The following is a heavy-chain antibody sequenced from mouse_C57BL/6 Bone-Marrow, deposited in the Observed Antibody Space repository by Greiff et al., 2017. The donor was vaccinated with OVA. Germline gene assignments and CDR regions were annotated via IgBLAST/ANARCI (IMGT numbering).Heavy chain of an antibody. CDR1: GFTFTDYY. V-gene: IGHV1-36*01. J-gene: IGHJ1*03. Sequence: VQLKQSGPVLVKPGPSVKISCKASGFTFTDYYMHWVKQSHGKSPEWIGLVYPYNGGTSYNQKFKGKATLTVDTSSSTAYMELNSLTSEDSAVYYCARDYYGSSWYFDVWGTGTTVTVSS. CDR2: VYPYNGGT. CDR3: ARDYYGSSWYFDV. D-gene: IGHD1-1*01.